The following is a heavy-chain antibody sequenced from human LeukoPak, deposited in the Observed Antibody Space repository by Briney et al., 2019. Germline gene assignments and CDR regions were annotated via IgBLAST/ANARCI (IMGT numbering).Heavy chain of an antibody. D-gene: IGHD3-10*01. CDR2: INPNSGGT. CDR1: GYTFTSYY. CDR3: ARDSSRVRASAFDI. J-gene: IGHJ3*02. V-gene: IGHV1-2*02. Sequence: VASVKVSCKASGYTFTSYYIHWVRQAPGQGLEWMGWINPNSGGTNYAQKFQGRVTMTRDTSISTAYMELSRLRSDDTAVYYCARDSSRVRASAFDIWGQGTMVTVSS.